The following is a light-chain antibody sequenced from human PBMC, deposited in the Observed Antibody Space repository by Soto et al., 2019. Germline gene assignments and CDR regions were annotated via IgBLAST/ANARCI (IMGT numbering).Light chain of an antibody. J-gene: IGLJ3*02. Sequence: QSALTQPPSASGAPGQSVTISCTGTSSDVADYNYVSWYQQYPVKAPKLMIYEVSKRPSGVPDRFSGSKSGNTASLTVSGLQAEDEADYYCSSYAGSNNWVFGGGTQLTVL. CDR2: EVS. CDR3: SSYAGSNNWV. V-gene: IGLV2-8*01. CDR1: SSDVADYNY.